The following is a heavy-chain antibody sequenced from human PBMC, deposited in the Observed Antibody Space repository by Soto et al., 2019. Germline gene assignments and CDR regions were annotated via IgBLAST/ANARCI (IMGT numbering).Heavy chain of an antibody. J-gene: IGHJ5*02. V-gene: IGHV3-74*01. CDR1: GFTFSSYW. CDR2: INSDGSST. D-gene: IGHD4-17*01. CDR3: ARDWPLFAHYGVAYWFDP. Sequence: EVQLVESGGGLVQPGGSLRLSCAASGFTFSSYWMHWVRQAPGKGLVWVSRINSDGSSTSYADSVKGRFTISRDNAKNTLYLQMNSLRAEDTAVYYCARDWPLFAHYGVAYWFDPWGQGTLVTVSS.